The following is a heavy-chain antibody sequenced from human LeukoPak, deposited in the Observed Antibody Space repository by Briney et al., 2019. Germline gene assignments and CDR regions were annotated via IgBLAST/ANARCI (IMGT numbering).Heavy chain of an antibody. J-gene: IGHJ4*02. Sequence: PGGSLRLSCAASGFIFTNYFMSWVRQAPGKGLEWVASIKHDGSEKYYVDSVRGRFTISRDNTMNSLYLQMSSLRAEDTAVYYCAGRVTGYSSGYVYWGQGTLVTVSS. V-gene: IGHV3-7*01. D-gene: IGHD5-18*01. CDR3: AGRVTGYSSGYVY. CDR2: IKHDGSEK. CDR1: GFIFTNYF.